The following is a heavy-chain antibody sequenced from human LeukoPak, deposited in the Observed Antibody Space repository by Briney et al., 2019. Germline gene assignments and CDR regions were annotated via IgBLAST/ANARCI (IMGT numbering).Heavy chain of an antibody. CDR1: GGSINSGDYY. J-gene: IGHJ4*02. Sequence: PSQTLSLTCSVSGGSINSGDYYWSWIRQPAGKGLEWIGRIYTSGSTNYNPSLKSRVTISVDTSKNQFSLKLSSVTAADTAVYYCASQDYDFWSGYYKADYWGQGTLVTVSS. V-gene: IGHV4-61*02. D-gene: IGHD3-3*01. CDR2: IYTSGST. CDR3: ASQDYDFWSGYYKADY.